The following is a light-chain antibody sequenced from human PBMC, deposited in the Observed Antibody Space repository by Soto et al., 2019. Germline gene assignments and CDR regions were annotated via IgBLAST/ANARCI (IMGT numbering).Light chain of an antibody. J-gene: IGLJ2*01. V-gene: IGLV1-40*01. CDR2: GNS. Sequence: QSVLTQPPSVSGAPGQRVTISCTGSSSNIGAGYDVHWYQQLPGTAPKLLIYGNSNRPSGAPDRFSGSNSGTSASLAITGLQAEDEADYYCQCYDSSLSVVVFGGGTKLTVL. CDR3: QCYDSSLSVVV. CDR1: SSNIGAGYD.